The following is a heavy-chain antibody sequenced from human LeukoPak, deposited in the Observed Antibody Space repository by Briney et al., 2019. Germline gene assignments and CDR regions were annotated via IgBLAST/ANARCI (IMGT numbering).Heavy chain of an antibody. J-gene: IGHJ4*02. D-gene: IGHD5-24*01. CDR1: GFTVSSNF. V-gene: IGHV3-30*03. Sequence: GGSLRLSCAASGFTVSSNFMNWVRQAPGKGLEWVAVISYDGSNKYYADSVKGRFTISRDNSKNTLYLQMNSLRSEDTAVYYCARLDGYWGQGTLVTVSS. CDR3: ARLDGY. CDR2: ISYDGSNK.